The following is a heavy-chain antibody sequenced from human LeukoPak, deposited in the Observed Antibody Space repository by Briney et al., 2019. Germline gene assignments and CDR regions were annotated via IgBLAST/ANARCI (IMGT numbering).Heavy chain of an antibody. CDR1: GGSFSDYY. CDR2: INDSGST. Sequence: SETLSLTCAVYGGSFSDYYWSWIRQPTGKGLEWIGEINDSGSTNYNPSLTSRVTMSADTSKNQFSLKLSSVTAADTAVYYCARGPPRDFGTSGFYYNYWGQGTRVTVSS. V-gene: IGHV4-34*01. D-gene: IGHD3-22*01. J-gene: IGHJ4*02. CDR3: ARGPPRDFGTSGFYYNY.